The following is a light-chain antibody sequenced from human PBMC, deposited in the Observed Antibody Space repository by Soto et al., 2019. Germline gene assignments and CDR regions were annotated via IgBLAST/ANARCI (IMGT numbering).Light chain of an antibody. V-gene: IGKV3-20*01. Sequence: EIVLTQSPDTLSLSPGERATLSCRASQSVRSNYLAWYQQKPGQAPRLLIYVASARATGIPDRFSGSGSGTDFTLTISRLEPEDFAVYYCQQYGSSPRTFGQGTKVEIK. CDR2: VAS. CDR3: QQYGSSPRT. J-gene: IGKJ1*01. CDR1: QSVRSNY.